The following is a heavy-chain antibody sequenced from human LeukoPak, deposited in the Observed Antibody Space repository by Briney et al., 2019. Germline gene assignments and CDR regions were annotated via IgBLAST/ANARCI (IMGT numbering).Heavy chain of an antibody. CDR2: ISGSGGST. Sequence: PGGSLRLSCAASGFTFSSYAMSWVRQAPGKGLEWVSAISGSGGSTYYADSEKGRFTISRDNSKNTLYLQMNSLRAEDTAVYYCAKGRPTYYDFWSGRGYYFDYWGQGTLVTVSS. V-gene: IGHV3-23*01. CDR3: AKGRPTYYDFWSGRGYYFDY. D-gene: IGHD3-3*01. CDR1: GFTFSSYA. J-gene: IGHJ4*02.